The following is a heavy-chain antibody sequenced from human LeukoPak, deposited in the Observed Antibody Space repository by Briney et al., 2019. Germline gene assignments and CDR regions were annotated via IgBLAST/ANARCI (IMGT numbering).Heavy chain of an antibody. D-gene: IGHD3-16*02. CDR2: IYYSGST. V-gene: IGHV4-38-2*02. J-gene: IGHJ6*03. CDR3: ARLSPEWFRGVIPFDSDYYYYMDF. Sequence: SETLSLTCTVSGYSISSGYYWGWIRQPPGKGLEWIGSIYYSGSTYYNPSLKSRVTISVDTSKNQFSLKLISVTAADTAVYYGARLSPEWFRGVIPFDSDYYYYMDFWAKGPRSPSP. CDR1: GYSISSGYY.